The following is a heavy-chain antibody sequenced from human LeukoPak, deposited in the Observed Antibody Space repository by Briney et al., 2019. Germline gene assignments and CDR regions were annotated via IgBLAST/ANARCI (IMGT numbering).Heavy chain of an antibody. J-gene: IGHJ3*02. V-gene: IGHV4-59*01. Sequence: SETLSLTCTVSGGSINSYYWSWIRQPPGRGLEWVGSIHYSGSTSYNPSLRSRVTISVDTSKNQFSLKLSSVTAADTAVYYCARGGYYDSSGYDSRDDAFDIWGQGTMVTVSS. D-gene: IGHD3-22*01. CDR3: ARGGYYDSSGYDSRDDAFDI. CDR2: IHYSGST. CDR1: GGSINSYY.